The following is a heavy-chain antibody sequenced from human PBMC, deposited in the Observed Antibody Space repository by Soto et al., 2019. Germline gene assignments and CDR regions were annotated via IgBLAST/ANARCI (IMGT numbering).Heavy chain of an antibody. CDR3: ARVTMVIRDSDHFGVDV. CDR2: ISHSVTT. CDR1: GFPISSTYS. V-gene: IGHV4-38-2*02. J-gene: IGHJ6*02. D-gene: IGHD4-17*01. Sequence: PSETLSLPCLVSGFPISSTYSWGWIRQPPGKGLEWIGSISHSVTTSYSPSLTSRVSISVDTSKNQVSLKLTSVTASDTAVYFCARVTMVIRDSDHFGVDVWGHGTTVTVSS.